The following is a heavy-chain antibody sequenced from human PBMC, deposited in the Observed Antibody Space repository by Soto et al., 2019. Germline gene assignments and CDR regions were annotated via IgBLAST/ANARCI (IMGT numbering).Heavy chain of an antibody. D-gene: IGHD3-22*01. J-gene: IGHJ5*02. Sequence: EVQLLESGGGLVQPGGSLRLSCAASGFTFSSYAMSWVRQAPGKGLEWVSAISGSGGSTYYADSVKGRFTISRDNSKNTLDLQMNSLRAEDTAVYYCAKDLDSSGYSPNWFDPWGQGTLVTVSS. V-gene: IGHV3-23*01. CDR2: ISGSGGST. CDR3: AKDLDSSGYSPNWFDP. CDR1: GFTFSSYA.